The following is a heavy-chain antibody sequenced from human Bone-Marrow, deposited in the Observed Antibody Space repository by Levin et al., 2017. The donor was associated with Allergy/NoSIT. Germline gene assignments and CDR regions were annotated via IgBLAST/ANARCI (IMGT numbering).Heavy chain of an antibody. V-gene: IGHV4-34*01. CDR2: VKHSGST. CDR3: ARVPENWFDP. Sequence: SETLSLTCAVYGGPFSAYSWSWLRQPPGKGLEWIGEVKHSGSTNYNPSLKSRITMSLDTSKKQFSLQLSSVTAADTAVYYCARVPENWFDPWGQGTLVTVSS. J-gene: IGHJ5*02. CDR1: GGPFSAYS.